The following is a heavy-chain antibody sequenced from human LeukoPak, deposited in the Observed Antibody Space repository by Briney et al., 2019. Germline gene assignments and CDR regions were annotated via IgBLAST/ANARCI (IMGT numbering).Heavy chain of an antibody. Sequence: PSETLSLTCTVSGGSTSSGNYYWGWIRQPPGKGLEWIGGVSSSGNTYYNPSLKSRITILIDTSKNHFSLKLSSVSAADTAVYYCARLGAGPTYYDFWSGYSSFYFDYWGQGTLVTVSS. CDR2: VSSSGNT. CDR3: ARLGAGPTYYDFWSGYSSFYFDY. J-gene: IGHJ4*02. V-gene: IGHV4-39*02. D-gene: IGHD3-3*01. CDR1: GGSTSSGNYY.